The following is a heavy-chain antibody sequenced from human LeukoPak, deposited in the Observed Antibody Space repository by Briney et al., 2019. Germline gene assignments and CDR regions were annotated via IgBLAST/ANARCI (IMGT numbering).Heavy chain of an antibody. CDR2: IDHTGST. CDR3: ARGSSSSWSYNWFDP. V-gene: IGHV4-59*11. J-gene: IGHJ5*02. CDR1: GDSISMHY. Sequence: PSETLSLTCSVSGDSISMHYWSWIRQPPGKGLEWIGYIDHTGSTYYNPSLKSRVTISVDTSKNQFSLKLSSVTAADTAVYYCARGSSSSWSYNWFDPWGQGTLVTVSS. D-gene: IGHD6-13*01.